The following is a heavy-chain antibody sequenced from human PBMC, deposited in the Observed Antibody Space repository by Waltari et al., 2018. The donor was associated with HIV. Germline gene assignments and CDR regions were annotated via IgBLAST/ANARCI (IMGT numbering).Heavy chain of an antibody. CDR2: VNTANGHT. CDR3: AREMSLIRVIAVAMDV. J-gene: IGHJ6*02. Sequence: VQLVQSGAEEKKPGASVKISCKASGYSFTSHDIHWVRQAPGQSLEWVGWVNTANGHTKESQNFQGRVTITRDTSATTASMELNSLRSEDTAVYYCAREMSLIRVIAVAMDVWGQGTTVTVSS. D-gene: IGHD6-19*01. V-gene: IGHV1-3*05. CDR1: GYSFTSHD.